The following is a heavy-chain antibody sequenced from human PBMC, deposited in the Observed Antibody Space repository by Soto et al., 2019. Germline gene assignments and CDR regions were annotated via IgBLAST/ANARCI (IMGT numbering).Heavy chain of an antibody. D-gene: IGHD2-15*01. Sequence: QVQLVQSGAEVKKPGASVKVSCKASGYTFTDYHIHWVRQAPGQGLEFMGWINANNGGAGCAQQFQGRVTVTRDTTITSVSMELSNLRSEDTSVYHGAREGGSETLQPSYTRFDPWGQGTLVTVSS. CDR2: INANNGGA. J-gene: IGHJ5*02. V-gene: IGHV1-2*02. CDR3: AREGGSETLQPSYTRFDP. CDR1: GYTFTDYH.